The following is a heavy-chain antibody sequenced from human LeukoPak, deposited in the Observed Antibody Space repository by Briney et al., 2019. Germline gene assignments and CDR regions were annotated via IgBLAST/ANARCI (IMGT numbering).Heavy chain of an antibody. V-gene: IGHV1-69*01. Sequence: GAAVKVSRKASRGTFSIYAISWVRQAPGQGLEWVGGIIPIFGTANYAQKFQGRVTITADESTSTAYMELSSMRSEDTAVYYCARDYDFWSGWDYYYYMDVWGKGTTVTVSS. CDR1: RGTFSIYA. J-gene: IGHJ6*03. CDR3: ARDYDFWSGWDYYYYMDV. D-gene: IGHD3-3*01. CDR2: IIPIFGTA.